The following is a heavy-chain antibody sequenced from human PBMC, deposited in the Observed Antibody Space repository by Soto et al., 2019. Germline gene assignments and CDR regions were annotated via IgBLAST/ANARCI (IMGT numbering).Heavy chain of an antibody. D-gene: IGHD2-2*01. CDR1: GYTFTSYA. V-gene: IGHV1-3*01. J-gene: IGHJ5*02. CDR3: ARLSDHCSSTSCFTWFDP. CDR2: INAGNGNT. Sequence: ASVKVSCKASGYTFTSYAMHWVRQAPGQRLEWMGWINAGNGNTKYSQKFQGRVTITRDTSASTAYMELSSLRAEDTAGYYCARLSDHCSSTSCFTWFDPWGQGTLVTVSS.